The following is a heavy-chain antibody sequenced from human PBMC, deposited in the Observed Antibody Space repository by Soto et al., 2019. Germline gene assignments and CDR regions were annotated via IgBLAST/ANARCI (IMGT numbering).Heavy chain of an antibody. CDR2: IVVGRSST. D-gene: IGHD1-26*01. J-gene: IGHJ4*02. CDR1: GFNFNNSA. V-gene: IGHV1-58*01. CDR3: AAEGAVGAIFDY. Sequence: SVKVSCKASGFNFNNSAVQWVRQARGQGLEWIGWIVVGRSSTHYAPKFRERVTITRDMSTSTAYVELSSLKSEDTAVYYCAAEGAVGAIFDYWGQGTLVTVSS.